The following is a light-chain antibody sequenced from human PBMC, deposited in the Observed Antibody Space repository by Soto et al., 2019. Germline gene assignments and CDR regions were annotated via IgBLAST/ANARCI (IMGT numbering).Light chain of an antibody. CDR1: NIGSIT. J-gene: IGLJ2*01. V-gene: IGLV3-21*02. CDR2: DDT. CDR3: QVCDTSGDYVL. Sequence: SYELTQPPSMSVAPGQTAKITCGGNNIGSITVHWYQQRPGQAPVLVVYDDTGRPSGIPQRFSGSNSGNTATLTISRVEAGDEADYFCQVCDTSGDYVLFGGGTKVTVL.